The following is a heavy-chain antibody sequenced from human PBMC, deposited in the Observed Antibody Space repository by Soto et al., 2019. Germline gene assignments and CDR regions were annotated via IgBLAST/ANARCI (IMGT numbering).Heavy chain of an antibody. CDR3: ARAVAPYLGTWFDP. J-gene: IGHJ5*02. V-gene: IGHV4-31*03. Sequence: QVQLQESGPGLVKPSQTLSLTCNVSGGAVSTGGHYWSWIRQHPGKGLEWIGYVYYSGSTYYNPSLRSRLTMSIDTSTNQFSLNLGSVTAADTAVYYCARAVAPYLGTWFDPWGQGTLVIVSS. CDR2: VYYSGST. CDR1: GGAVSTGGHY. D-gene: IGHD3-16*01.